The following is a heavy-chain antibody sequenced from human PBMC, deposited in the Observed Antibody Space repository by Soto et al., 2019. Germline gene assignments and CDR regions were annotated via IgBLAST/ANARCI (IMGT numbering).Heavy chain of an antibody. J-gene: IGHJ5*02. CDR1: GGSISSTNW. D-gene: IGHD3-10*01. Sequence: QVQLQESGQGLVKPSGTLSLTCAVSGGSISSTNWWSWVRQPPGKGLEWIGEIYHSGSTNYNPSLKSRVTISVDTYKNHFSLKLSSVTAADTAVYYCARDMLRGEKIWFDPWGQGTLVTVSS. V-gene: IGHV4-4*02. CDR2: IYHSGST. CDR3: ARDMLRGEKIWFDP.